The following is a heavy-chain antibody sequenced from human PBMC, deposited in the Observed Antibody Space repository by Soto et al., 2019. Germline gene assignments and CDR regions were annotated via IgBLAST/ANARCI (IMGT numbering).Heavy chain of an antibody. D-gene: IGHD2-2*01. CDR1: GFSFSKYK. CDR3: ATSYGYSHYHCYVKYF. CDR2: INTGDSDT. V-gene: IGHV5-51*01. Sequence: GEALKISCEGSGFSFSKYKIGCVLQLPWKGLEWMGIINTGDSDTRYSPSFQGQVTISADKSDSTAYLQWSTLKASDTATYYCATSYGYSHYHCYVKYFWGHGTTVTVSS. J-gene: IGHJ6*02.